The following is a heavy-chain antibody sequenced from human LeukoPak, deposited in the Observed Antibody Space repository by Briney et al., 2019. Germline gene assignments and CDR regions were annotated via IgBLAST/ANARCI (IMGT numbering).Heavy chain of an antibody. D-gene: IGHD2-15*01. J-gene: IGHJ6*02. CDR3: ASSAAAHYYGMDV. V-gene: IGHV3-11*01. Sequence: GGSLRLSCAASGFTFSDYYMSWIRQAPGKGLEWVSYISSSGSTIYYADSVKGRFTISRDNAKNSLYLQMNSLRAEDTAVYYCASSAAAHYYGMDVWGQGTTVTVSS. CDR1: GFTFSDYY. CDR2: ISSSGSTI.